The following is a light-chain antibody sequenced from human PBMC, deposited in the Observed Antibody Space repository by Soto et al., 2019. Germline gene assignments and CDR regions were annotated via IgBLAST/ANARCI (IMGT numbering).Light chain of an antibody. V-gene: IGKV1-9*01. CDR2: AAS. Sequence: QLTQSPSSLSASVGDRVTITCRASQGISSYLAWYQQKPGKAPKHLIYAASTLQSGVPSRFSSSGSGTYFTLTISSLQPEDFATYYCQQLNSYPHTFGPGTKVDIK. CDR3: QQLNSYPHT. CDR1: QGISSY. J-gene: IGKJ3*01.